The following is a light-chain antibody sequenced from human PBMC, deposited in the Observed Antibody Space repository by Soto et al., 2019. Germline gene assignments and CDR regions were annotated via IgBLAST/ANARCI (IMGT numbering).Light chain of an antibody. CDR3: QQYGTSPFA. CDR2: GTS. CDR1: QSVNNNY. J-gene: IGKJ3*01. Sequence: EIVLTQSPGTLSLSPGERATLSCRASQSVNNNYLAWYQQKPGQAPRLLISGTSNRATGIPDRFSGSGSGTDFTLAISRLEPEDVAVYYCQQYGTSPFAFGPGTKVDLK. V-gene: IGKV3-20*01.